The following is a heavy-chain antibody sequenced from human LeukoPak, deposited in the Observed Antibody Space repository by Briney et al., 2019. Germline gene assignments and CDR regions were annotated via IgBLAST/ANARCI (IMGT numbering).Heavy chain of an antibody. V-gene: IGHV3-23*01. CDR1: GFTFSSDA. CDR3: VKGGLGCSSTSCFDY. Sequence: GGSLRLSCAASGFTFSSDAMSWVRQAPGKGLEWVSAISGSGGSTYHADSVKGRFTISRDNSKNTLYLQMNSLRAEDTAVYYCVKGGLGCSSTSCFDYWGQGTLVTVSS. CDR2: ISGSGGST. D-gene: IGHD2-2*01. J-gene: IGHJ4*02.